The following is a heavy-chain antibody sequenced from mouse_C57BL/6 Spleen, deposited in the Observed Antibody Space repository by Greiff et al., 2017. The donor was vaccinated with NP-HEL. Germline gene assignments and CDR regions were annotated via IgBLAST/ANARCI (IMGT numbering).Heavy chain of an antibody. J-gene: IGHJ1*03. CDR1: GYTFTDYN. CDR3: ASREDYCGQWYFDV. Sequence: EVQLQQSGPELVKPGASVKISCKASGYTFTDYNMDWVKQSHGKSLEWIGDINPNNGGTIYNQKFKGKATLTVDKSSSTAYMELRSLTSEDTAVYSCASREDYCGQWYFDVWGTGTTVTVSS. D-gene: IGHD1-1*01. V-gene: IGHV1-18*01. CDR2: INPNNGGT.